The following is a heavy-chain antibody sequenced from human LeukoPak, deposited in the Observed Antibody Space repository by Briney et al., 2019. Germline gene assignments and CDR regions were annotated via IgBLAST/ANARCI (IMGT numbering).Heavy chain of an antibody. D-gene: IGHD1-7*01. CDR1: GFTFNSSA. J-gene: IGHJ4*02. CDR2: ISGSGTGT. CDR3: AKEGGTGTRFDY. Sequence: GALKLSCATSGFTFNSSAMSWVRQAPGKGLYWVSAISGSGTGTYYADSVKGRFTISRDNSKNTLYLQMNSLRAEDTAVYYCAKEGGTGTRFDYWGQGTLVTVSS. V-gene: IGHV3-23*01.